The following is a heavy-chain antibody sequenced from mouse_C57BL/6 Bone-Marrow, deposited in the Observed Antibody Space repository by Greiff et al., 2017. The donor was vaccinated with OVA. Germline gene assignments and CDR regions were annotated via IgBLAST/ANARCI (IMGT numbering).Heavy chain of an antibody. Sequence: QVQLQQPGAELVRPGSSVKLSCKASGYTFTSYWMDWVKQRPGQGLEWIGNIYPSDSETHYNQKFKDKATLTVDKSSSTAYMQLSSLTSEDSAVYYCARSRAYYSNFSFAYWGQGTLVTVSA. CDR2: IYPSDSET. V-gene: IGHV1-61*01. CDR1: GYTFTSYW. CDR3: ARSRAYYSNFSFAY. J-gene: IGHJ3*01. D-gene: IGHD2-5*01.